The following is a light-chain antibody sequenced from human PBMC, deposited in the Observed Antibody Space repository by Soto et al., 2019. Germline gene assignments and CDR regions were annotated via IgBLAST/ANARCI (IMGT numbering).Light chain of an antibody. CDR3: QQYNSFLLT. J-gene: IGKJ4*01. V-gene: IGKV1-5*03. Sequence: DIQMTQSPSTLSASVGDRVTITCRASQSISSWLAWYQQKPGKAPKLLIYKASSLESGVPSRFSGSGSGTEFTLTISSLQPDDFATYYCQQYNSFLLTFGGGTKVEIK. CDR1: QSISSW. CDR2: KAS.